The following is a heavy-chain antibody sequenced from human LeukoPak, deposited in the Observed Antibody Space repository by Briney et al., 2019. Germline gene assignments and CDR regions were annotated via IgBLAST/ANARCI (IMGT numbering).Heavy chain of an antibody. J-gene: IGHJ4*02. CDR3: ARDKYDSSGYYLRYFDY. Sequence: GGSLRLSCAASGFTFDDYAMHWVRQAPGKGLEWVSGISWNSGSIGYADSVKGRFTISRDNAKNSLYLQMNSLRAEDTAVYYCARDKYDSSGYYLRYFDYWGQGTLVTVSS. V-gene: IGHV3-9*01. CDR2: ISWNSGSI. D-gene: IGHD3-22*01. CDR1: GFTFDDYA.